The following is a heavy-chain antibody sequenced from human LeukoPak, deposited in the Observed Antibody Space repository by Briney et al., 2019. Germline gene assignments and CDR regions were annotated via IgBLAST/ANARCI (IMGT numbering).Heavy chain of an antibody. V-gene: IGHV4-34*01. D-gene: IGHD3-10*01. Sequence: SETLSLTCAVYSGSFSGYYWSWIRQAPGKGLEWIGEINHSGSTNYNPSLRTRVTISVDTSKNQFSLKLTSVTVADTAMYYCAARGEYSGSGTRWGQGALVTVSS. CDR3: AARGEYSGSGTR. J-gene: IGHJ4*02. CDR1: SGSFSGYY. CDR2: INHSGST.